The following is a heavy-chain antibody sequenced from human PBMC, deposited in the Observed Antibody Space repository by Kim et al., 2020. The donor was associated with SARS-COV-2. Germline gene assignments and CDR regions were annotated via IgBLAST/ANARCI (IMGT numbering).Heavy chain of an antibody. CDR1: GGSFSGYY. V-gene: IGHV4-34*01. Sequence: SETLSLTCAVYGGSFSGYYWSWIRQPPGKGLEWIGEINHSGSTNYNPSLKSRVTISVDTSKNQFSLKLSSVTAADTAVYYCARGAHRVVVVAATPYWYFDLWGRGTLVTVSS. CDR2: INHSGST. CDR3: ARGAHRVVVVAATPYWYFDL. J-gene: IGHJ2*01. D-gene: IGHD2-15*01.